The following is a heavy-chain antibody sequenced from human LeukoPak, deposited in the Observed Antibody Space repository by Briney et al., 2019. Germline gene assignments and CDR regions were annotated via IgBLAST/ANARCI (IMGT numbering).Heavy chain of an antibody. CDR3: ARGGVRAVRD. CDR2: IHGDGSTT. V-gene: IGHV3-74*01. J-gene: IGHJ4*02. D-gene: IGHD6-19*01. CDR1: GFTFSSYW. Sequence: GGSLRLSCAASGFTFSSYWMHWVRQAPGKGLVWVSRIHGDGSTTTYADSVKGRFTISRDNAKNSLYLQMNSLRAEDTAVYYCARGGVRAVRDWGQGTMVTVSS.